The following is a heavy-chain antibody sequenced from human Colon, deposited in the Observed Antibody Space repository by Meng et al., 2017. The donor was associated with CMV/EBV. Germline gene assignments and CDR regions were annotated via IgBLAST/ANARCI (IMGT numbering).Heavy chain of an antibody. V-gene: IGHV3-30*01. J-gene: IGHJ5*02. CDR2: ITYDGNKR. D-gene: IGHD2-2*01. CDR1: GFSFSTCA. Sequence: GGSLRLSCAASGFSFSTCAMHWVRQAPGKGLEWVAVITYDGNKRYYADSVKGRFTVSRDNSKDTLYLQLNGLRAEDTAVYYCARRSVVIPAATPFDPWGQGTLVTVSS. CDR3: ARRSVVIPAATPFDP.